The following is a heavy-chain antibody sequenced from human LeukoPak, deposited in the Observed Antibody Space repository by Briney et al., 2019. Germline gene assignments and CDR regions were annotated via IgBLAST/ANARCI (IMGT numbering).Heavy chain of an antibody. CDR1: GFTFSSYG. J-gene: IGHJ6*02. CDR3: ARDCSSTSCKGYYYGMDV. CDR2: IWYDGSNK. Sequence: GESLKISCAASGFTFSSYGMHWVRQAPGKGLGWVAVIWYDGSNKYYADSVKGRFTISRDNSKNTLYLQMNSLRAEDTAVYYCARDCSSTSCKGYYYGMDVWGQGTTVTVSS. V-gene: IGHV3-33*01. D-gene: IGHD2-2*01.